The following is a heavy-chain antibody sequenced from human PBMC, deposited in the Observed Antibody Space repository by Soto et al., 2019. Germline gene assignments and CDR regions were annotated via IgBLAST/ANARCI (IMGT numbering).Heavy chain of an antibody. CDR3: ARVSSRITIVRGVHDY. D-gene: IGHD3-10*01. CDR2: INAYNGNT. CDR1: GYTFTSYG. J-gene: IGHJ4*02. Sequence: ASVKVSCKASGYTFTSYGISWVRQAPGQGLEWMGWINAYNGNTNYAQKLQGRVTMTTDTSTSTAYMELRSLRSDDTAVYYCARVSSRITIVRGVHDYWGQGTLVTVSS. V-gene: IGHV1-18*01.